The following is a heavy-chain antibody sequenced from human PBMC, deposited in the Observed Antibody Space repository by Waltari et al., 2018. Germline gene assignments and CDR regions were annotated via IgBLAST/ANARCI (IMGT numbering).Heavy chain of an antibody. CDR2: ISGSGGST. CDR3: ARFRGDVVVVVAVDGWFDP. Sequence: EVQLLESGGGLVQPGGSLRLSCAASGFTFSSYAMSWVRQAPGTGLEWVSAISGSGGSTYYADSVKGRFTISRDNAKNSLYLQMNSLRAEDTAVYYCARFRGDVVVVVAVDGWFDPWGQGTLVTVSS. D-gene: IGHD2-15*01. V-gene: IGHV3-23*01. CDR1: GFTFSSYA. J-gene: IGHJ5*02.